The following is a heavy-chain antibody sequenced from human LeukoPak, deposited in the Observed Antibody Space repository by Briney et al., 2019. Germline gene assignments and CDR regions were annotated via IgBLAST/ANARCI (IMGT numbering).Heavy chain of an antibody. J-gene: IGHJ4*02. D-gene: IGHD1-26*01. CDR1: GFTFDDYA. CDR2: FSWNSGSI. Sequence: GGSLRLSCAASGFTFDDYAMHWVRQAPGKGLEWVSGFSWNSGSIGYADSVKGRFTISRDNAKNSLYLQMNSLRAEDTALYYCASLYSGSYSSDYWGQGTLVTVSS. CDR3: ASLYSGSYSSDY. V-gene: IGHV3-9*01.